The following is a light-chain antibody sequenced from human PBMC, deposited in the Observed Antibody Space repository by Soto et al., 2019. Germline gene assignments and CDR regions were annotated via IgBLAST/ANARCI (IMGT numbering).Light chain of an antibody. CDR2: KAS. CDR3: QQYNNWPRRP. CDR1: QSINNL. Sequence: DIQMTQSPSTLSASVGDRVTITSRASQSINNLLAWYQQKPGKAPNLLIYKASSLESGVPSRFSGSGSGTEFTLTISSLQSEDFAVYYCQQYNNWPRRPFGQGTKVDIK. J-gene: IGKJ1*01. V-gene: IGKV1-5*03.